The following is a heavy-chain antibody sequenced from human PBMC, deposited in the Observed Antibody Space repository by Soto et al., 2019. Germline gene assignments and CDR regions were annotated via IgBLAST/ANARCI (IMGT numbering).Heavy chain of an antibody. Sequence: QVHLVQSGAEVKKPGASVKVSCKCSGYTFTSYGITWVRQAPGQGLEWMGWISAHNGNTDYAQKLQGRVTVTRDTSTSTAYMGLRSLRSDDTAVYYCARGRYGDYWGQGALVTLSS. CDR1: GYTFTSYG. V-gene: IGHV1-18*01. CDR2: ISAHNGNT. J-gene: IGHJ4*02. D-gene: IGHD1-1*01. CDR3: ARGRYGDY.